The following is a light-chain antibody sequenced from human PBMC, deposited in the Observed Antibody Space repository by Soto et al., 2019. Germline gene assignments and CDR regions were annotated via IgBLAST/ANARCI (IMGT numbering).Light chain of an antibody. Sequence: QSALSQPASVSGSRGQSIAISCTGTSSDIGAYNYVSWYQQHPDKAPKLMIFDVNNRPSGVSDRFSGSKSGNTASLTISGLQAEDEADYYCSSYVSSGTYVFGTGTKVTVL. CDR2: DVN. CDR3: SSYVSSGTYV. V-gene: IGLV2-14*03. J-gene: IGLJ1*01. CDR1: SSDIGAYNY.